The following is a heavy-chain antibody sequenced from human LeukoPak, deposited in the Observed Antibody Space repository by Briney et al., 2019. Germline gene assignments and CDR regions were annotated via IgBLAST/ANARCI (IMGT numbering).Heavy chain of an antibody. J-gene: IGHJ5*02. CDR3: ARSPARGYCSGGSCYVENWFDP. CDR1: GYTFTSYD. CDR2: MNPNSGNT. V-gene: IGHV1-8*01. D-gene: IGHD2-15*01. Sequence: ASVKVSCKASGYTFTSYDINWVRQATGQGLEWMGWMNPNSGNTGYAQKFQGRVTMTRNTSISTAYMELSSLRSEDTAVYYCARSPARGYCSGGSCYVENWFDPWGQGTLVTVSS.